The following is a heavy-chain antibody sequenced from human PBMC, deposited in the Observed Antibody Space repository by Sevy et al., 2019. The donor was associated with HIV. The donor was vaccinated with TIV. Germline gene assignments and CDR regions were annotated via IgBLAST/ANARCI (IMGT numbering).Heavy chain of an antibody. Sequence: SETLSLTCSVSGGSISGSTYYWGWIRQSPGKGLEWIGILYYGGSTYSNPSLKSRVTTSVDASKNHFSLKLNSVTAADTAMYYCVRHLTNYLYWYFVLWGRGALVTVSS. CDR3: VRHLTNYLYWYFVL. D-gene: IGHD2-8*01. CDR1: GGSISGSTYY. V-gene: IGHV4-39*01. CDR2: LYYGGST. J-gene: IGHJ2*01.